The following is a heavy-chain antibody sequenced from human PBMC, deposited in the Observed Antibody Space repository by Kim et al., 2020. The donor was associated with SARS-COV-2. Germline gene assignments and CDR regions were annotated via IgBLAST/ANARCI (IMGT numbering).Heavy chain of an antibody. CDR1: GFTFSNYA. CDR2: ITSSGGET. Sequence: GGSLRLSCAASGFTFSNYAMSWVRQTPGKGLEWVSTITSSGGETFYADSVKGRFAISRDNSENTLFLQMNSLRVEDTAIYYCAKAFNYGSASAYVSFDSWGQGSLVTISS. D-gene: IGHD3-10*01. J-gene: IGHJ5*01. CDR3: AKAFNYGSASAYVSFDS. V-gene: IGHV3-23*01.